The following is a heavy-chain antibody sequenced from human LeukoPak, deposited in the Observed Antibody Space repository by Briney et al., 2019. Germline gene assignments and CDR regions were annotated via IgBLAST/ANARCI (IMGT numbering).Heavy chain of an antibody. D-gene: IGHD6-13*01. CDR1: GGSISSGDYY. CDR2: IYYSGTT. J-gene: IGHJ4*02. CDR3: ARGVYIAAAQYAY. Sequence: SETLSLTCTVSGGSISSGDYYWSWIRQPPGKGLEWIGYIYYSGTTNYNPSLKSRVTISVDTSKNQFSLKLSSVTAADTAVYYCARGVYIAAAQYAYWGQGTLVTVSS. V-gene: IGHV4-61*08.